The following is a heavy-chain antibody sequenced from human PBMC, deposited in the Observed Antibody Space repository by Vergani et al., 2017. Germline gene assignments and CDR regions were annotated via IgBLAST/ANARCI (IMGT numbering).Heavy chain of an antibody. D-gene: IGHD2-2*01. CDR1: GYTFTSYA. CDR3: ARDSRYCSSTSCYVGRDWFDP. CDR2: SNAGNGNT. Sequence: QVQLVQSGAEVKKPGASVKVSCKASGYTFTSYAMHWVRQAPGQRLEWMGWSNAGNGNTKYSQEFQGRVTITRDTSASTAYMELSSLRSEDMAVYYCARDSRYCSSTSCYVGRDWFDPWGQGTLVTVSS. J-gene: IGHJ5*02. V-gene: IGHV1-3*02.